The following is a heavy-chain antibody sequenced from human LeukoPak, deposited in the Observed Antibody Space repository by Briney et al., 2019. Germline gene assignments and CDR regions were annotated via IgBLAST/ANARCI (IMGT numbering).Heavy chain of an antibody. CDR2: ISWNSGSI. CDR1: GFTFDDYA. Sequence: PGRSLRLSCAASGFTFDDYAMHWVRPAPGKGLEWVSGISWNSGSIGYADSVQGRFAISRDNAKNSLYLQMNSLRAEDTALYYCAKDALFRNYYYYYMDVWGKGTTVTVSS. V-gene: IGHV3-9*01. CDR3: AKDALFRNYYYYYMDV. J-gene: IGHJ6*03.